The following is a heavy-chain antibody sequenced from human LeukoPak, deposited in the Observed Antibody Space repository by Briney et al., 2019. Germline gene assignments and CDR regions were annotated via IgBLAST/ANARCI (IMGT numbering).Heavy chain of an antibody. V-gene: IGHV3-21*01. J-gene: IGHJ4*02. CDR1: GFTFSSYS. D-gene: IGHD3-10*01. CDR3: ARVEESYYYGSGSQTRQYYFDY. CDR2: ISSSSSYI. Sequence: GGSLRLSCAASGFTFSSYSMNWVRQAPGKGLECVSSISSSSSYIYYADSVKGRFTISRDNAKNSLYLQMNSLRAEDTAVYYCARVEESYYYGSGSQTRQYYFDYWGQGTLVTVSS.